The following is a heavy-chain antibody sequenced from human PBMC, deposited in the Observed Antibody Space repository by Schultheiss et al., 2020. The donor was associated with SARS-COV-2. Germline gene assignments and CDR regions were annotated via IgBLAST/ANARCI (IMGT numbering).Heavy chain of an antibody. CDR3: ARDAVRVNRATIPYYYYGIDV. V-gene: IGHV3-33*08. CDR1: GFTFDDHG. CDR2: IWYDGSNK. J-gene: IGHJ6*02. D-gene: IGHD5-12*01. Sequence: GGSLRLSCAASGFTFDDHGMSWVRQAPGKGLEWVAVIWYDGSNKYYADSVKGRFTISRDNSKNTLYLQMNSLRAEDTAVYYCARDAVRVNRATIPYYYYGIDVWGQGTTVTVSS.